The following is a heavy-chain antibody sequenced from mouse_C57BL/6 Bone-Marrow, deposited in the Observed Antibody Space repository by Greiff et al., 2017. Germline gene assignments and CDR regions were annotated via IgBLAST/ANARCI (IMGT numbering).Heavy chain of an antibody. Sequence: QVQLQQSGAELVKPGASVKISCKASGYAFSSYWMNWVKQRPGKGLAWIGQIYPGDGDTNYNGKFKGKATLTADKSSSTAYMQLSSLTSEDSAVYFCARGRDYDGYYFDYWGQGTTLTVSS. CDR2: IYPGDGDT. CDR1: GYAFSSYW. J-gene: IGHJ2*01. CDR3: ARGRDYDGYYFDY. D-gene: IGHD2-4*01. V-gene: IGHV1-80*01.